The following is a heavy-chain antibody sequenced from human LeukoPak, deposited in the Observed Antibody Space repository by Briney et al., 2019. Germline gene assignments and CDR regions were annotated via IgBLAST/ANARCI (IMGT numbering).Heavy chain of an antibody. J-gene: IGHJ6*03. D-gene: IGHD1-26*01. CDR3: AKDKNGAHPSYYMDV. V-gene: IGHV3-30*02. CDR2: IWYGGSNK. Sequence: GGSLRLSCAASGFTFSSYGMHWVRQAPGKGLEWVAVIWYGGSNKYYADSVKGRFTISRDNSKNTLYLQMNSLRAEDTAVYYCAKDKNGAHPSYYMDVWGKGTTVTVSS. CDR1: GFTFSSYG.